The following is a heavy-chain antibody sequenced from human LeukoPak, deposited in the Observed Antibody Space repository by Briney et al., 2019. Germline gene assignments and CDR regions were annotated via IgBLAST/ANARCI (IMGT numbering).Heavy chain of an antibody. V-gene: IGHV1-2*02. Sequence: ASVKVSCKASGYTFTGYYMHWVRQAPGQGLEWMGWVNPNSGATSYAQKFQGRVTMTRDTSISTAYMELSRLRSDDTAVYYCARAGWGTYGDYWGLQHWGQGTLVTVSS. CDR1: GYTFTGYY. CDR3: ARAGWGTYGDYWGLQH. J-gene: IGHJ1*01. CDR2: VNPNSGAT. D-gene: IGHD4-17*01.